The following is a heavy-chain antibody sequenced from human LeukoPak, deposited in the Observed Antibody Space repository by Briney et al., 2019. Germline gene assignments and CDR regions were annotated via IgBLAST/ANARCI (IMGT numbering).Heavy chain of an antibody. V-gene: IGHV4-34*01. Sequence: TSETLSLTCAVYGGSFSGYYWSWIRQPPGKGLEWIGEINHSGSTNYNPSLKSRVTISVDTSKNQFSLKLSSVTAADTAVYYCASRPPHRGYCSGGSCYNWFDPWGQGTLVTVSS. CDR1: GGSFSGYY. CDR2: INHSGST. D-gene: IGHD2-15*01. CDR3: ASRPPHRGYCSGGSCYNWFDP. J-gene: IGHJ5*02.